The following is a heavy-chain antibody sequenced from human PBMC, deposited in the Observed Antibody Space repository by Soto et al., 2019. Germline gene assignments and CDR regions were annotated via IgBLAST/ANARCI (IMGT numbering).Heavy chain of an antibody. V-gene: IGHV1-69*12. CDR2: VIPMFGTT. Sequence: QVQLVQSGAEVRKPGSSVKVSCKASADTFSTYAISWVRQAPGQGLEWMGGVIPMFGTTNNAQKFQGRVTITADESTGTAHMELSSLTSEDTAVCYCERHAGTYYYNALDVGGHGTTVTVSS. CDR1: ADTFSTYA. J-gene: IGHJ6*02. D-gene: IGHD1-1*01. CDR3: ERHAGTYYYNALDV.